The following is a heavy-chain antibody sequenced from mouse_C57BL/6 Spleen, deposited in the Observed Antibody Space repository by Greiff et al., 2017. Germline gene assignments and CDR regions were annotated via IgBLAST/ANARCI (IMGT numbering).Heavy chain of an antibody. CDR2: IYPGSGNT. D-gene: IGHD3-2*02. Sequence: VQLQQSGPELVKPGASVKISCKASGYSFTSYYIHWVKQRPGQGLEWIGWIYPGSGNTKYNEKFKGKATLTADTSSSTAYMQLSSLTSEDSAVYYCARSPDSSGYEDYWGQGTTLTVSS. V-gene: IGHV1-66*01. CDR1: GYSFTSYY. J-gene: IGHJ2*01. CDR3: ARSPDSSGYEDY.